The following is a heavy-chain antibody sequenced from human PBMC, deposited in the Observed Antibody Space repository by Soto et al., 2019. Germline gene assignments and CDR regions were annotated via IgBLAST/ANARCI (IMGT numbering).Heavy chain of an antibody. CDR3: ARGRTVRNYADDSSDYFYFFDY. Sequence: SETLSLTCTVSGDSISTFYWGWMRQSPGKELEWIGYVYYTGGTNYNPSLKSRVTISVDRSKNQFSLKLTSANAADTAAYYCARGRTVRNYADDSSDYFYFFDYWGQGTQVTVSS. V-gene: IGHV4-59*01. CDR1: GDSISTFY. D-gene: IGHD3-22*01. J-gene: IGHJ4*02. CDR2: VYYTGGT.